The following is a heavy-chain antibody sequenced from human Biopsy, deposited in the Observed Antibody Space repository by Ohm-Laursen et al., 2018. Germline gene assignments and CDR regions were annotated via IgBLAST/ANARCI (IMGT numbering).Heavy chain of an antibody. J-gene: IGHJ3*01. Sequence: GTLSLTCTVSGASIISGGHFWNWIRQHPGKGLEWIGYIYYSGSTYYNPSLKSRVTISVDTSKNQFSLRLNSVTAADAAVFFCARLYRLDDYWNDDPPDAFDVWGQGTMVTVSS. V-gene: IGHV4-61*08. CDR1: GASIISGGHF. CDR3: ARLYRLDDYWNDDPPDAFDV. CDR2: IYYSGST. D-gene: IGHD3-3*01.